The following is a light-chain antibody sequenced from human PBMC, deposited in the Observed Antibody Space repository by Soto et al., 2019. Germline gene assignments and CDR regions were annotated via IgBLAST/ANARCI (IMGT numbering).Light chain of an antibody. V-gene: IGKV3-11*01. CDR3: QQRSNGPPKYI. CDR1: QSVSNY. J-gene: IGKJ2*01. CDR2: DAS. Sequence: EIVLTQSPATLSLSPGERATLSCRASQSVSNYLAWYQQKPGQAPKLLIYDASDRATGIPARFSGSGSGTDFTLTISRLEPEDFAVYYCQQRSNGPPKYIFGQGTKLEIK.